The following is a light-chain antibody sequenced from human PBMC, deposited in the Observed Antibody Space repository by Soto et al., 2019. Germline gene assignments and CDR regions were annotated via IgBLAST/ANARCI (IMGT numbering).Light chain of an antibody. CDR1: QSVGSN. CDR2: GVS. Sequence: EIVMTQSPATLSVSPGERATLSCRASQSVGSNLAWYQQKPGQAPRLLIYGVSTRATGFPARFSGSGSGTEFPLTISSLQSEDFAVYYCHQYYNWWTFGQGTKVEI. J-gene: IGKJ1*01. CDR3: HQYYNWWT. V-gene: IGKV3-15*01.